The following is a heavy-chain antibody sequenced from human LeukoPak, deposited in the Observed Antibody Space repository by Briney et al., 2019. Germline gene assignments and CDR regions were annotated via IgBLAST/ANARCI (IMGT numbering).Heavy chain of an antibody. J-gene: IGHJ5*02. Sequence: SETLSLTCTVSGGSISSSSYYWGWIRQPPGKGLEWIGSNYYSGSTYYNPSLKSRVTISVDTSKNQFSLKLSSVTAADTAVYYCARLARTDYGDTPWGQGTLVTVSS. CDR2: NYYSGST. CDR3: ARLARTDYGDTP. V-gene: IGHV4-39*01. CDR1: GGSISSSSYY. D-gene: IGHD4-17*01.